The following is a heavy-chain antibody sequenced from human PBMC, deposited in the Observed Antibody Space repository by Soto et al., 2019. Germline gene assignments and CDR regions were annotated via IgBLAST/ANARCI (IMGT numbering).Heavy chain of an antibody. CDR1: GGSISSYY. D-gene: IGHD6-25*01. J-gene: IGHJ4*02. CDR3: ARAAATNWGEDY. CDR2: IYYSGST. V-gene: IGHV4-59*12. Sequence: PSETLSLTCTVSGGSISSYYWSWIRQPPGKGLEWIGEIYYSGSTNYNPSLKSRVTISVDKSKNQFSLKLSSVTAADTAVYYCARAAATNWGEDYWGQGTLVTVSS.